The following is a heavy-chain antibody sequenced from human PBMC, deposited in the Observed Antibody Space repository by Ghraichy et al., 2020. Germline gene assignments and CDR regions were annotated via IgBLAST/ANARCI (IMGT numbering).Heavy chain of an antibody. J-gene: IGHJ4*02. V-gene: IGHV4-30-2*01. Sequence: SETLSLTCAVSGGSISSGGYSWSWIRQPPGKGLEWIGYIYHSGSTYYNPSLKSRVTISVDRSKNQFSLKLSSVTAADTAVYYCARVAIQLWSSYYFDYWGQGTLVTVSS. D-gene: IGHD5-18*01. CDR1: GGSISSGGYS. CDR3: ARVAIQLWSSYYFDY. CDR2: IYHSGST.